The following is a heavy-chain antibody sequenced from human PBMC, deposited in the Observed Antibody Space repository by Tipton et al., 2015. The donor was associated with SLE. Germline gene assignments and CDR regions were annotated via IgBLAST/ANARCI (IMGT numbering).Heavy chain of an antibody. CDR1: GGAIRSGSYY. J-gene: IGHJ3*02. CDR3: ARDWYSTGGAFDI. CDR2: VYSSGST. D-gene: IGHD6-25*01. Sequence: TLSLTCSVSGGAIRSGSYYWSWIRQPAGKGLEWIGRVYSSGSTIYNPSIKSRITLSLDTSKNQFSLNLSSVTAADTAVYYWARDWYSTGGAFDIWGQGTMVTVSS. V-gene: IGHV4-61*02.